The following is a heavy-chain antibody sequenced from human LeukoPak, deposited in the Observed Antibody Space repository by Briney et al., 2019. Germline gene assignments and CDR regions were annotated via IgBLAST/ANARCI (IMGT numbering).Heavy chain of an antibody. Sequence: GGSLRLSCAASGFTFSNHGMHWVRLAPGKGLEWVAFIRNDGSDKYYGASAKGRFTTSRDNPKNTVYLQMNSLRGEDTAEYYCAKDGAQYFDYWGQGILVTVSS. V-gene: IGHV3-30*02. D-gene: IGHD1-26*01. CDR2: IRNDGSDK. J-gene: IGHJ4*02. CDR3: AKDGAQYFDY. CDR1: GFTFSNHG.